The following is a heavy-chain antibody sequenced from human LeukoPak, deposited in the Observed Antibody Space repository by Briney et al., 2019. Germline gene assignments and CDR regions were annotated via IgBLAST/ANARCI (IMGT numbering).Heavy chain of an antibody. CDR1: GGSITSYY. J-gene: IGHJ5*02. CDR3: ARRHYGGNSDSFDP. Sequence: SETLSLTCTVSGGSITSYYWSWIRQPPGKGLEWIGYVYYSGTYNYSPSLKSRVTISVDTSKNQFSLKLSSVTAADTAVYYCARRHYGGNSDSFDPWGQGTLVTVSS. V-gene: IGHV4-59*08. D-gene: IGHD4-23*01. CDR2: VYYSGTY.